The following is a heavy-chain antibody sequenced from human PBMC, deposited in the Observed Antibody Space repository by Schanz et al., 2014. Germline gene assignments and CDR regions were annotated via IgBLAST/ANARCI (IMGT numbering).Heavy chain of an antibody. CDR2: IYYSGST. V-gene: IGHV4-59*01. CDR1: SASIRTYY. CDR3: ARGRPHHWFFDL. J-gene: IGHJ2*01. Sequence: QVQLQESGPGLVKPSETLSLTCTVSSASIRTYYWSWIRQPPGKGLEWIGYIYYSGSTTYNPSLKSRVTISVDTSKKQFSLNLSSVTAADTAVYYCARGRPHHWFFDLWGRGTLVTVSA.